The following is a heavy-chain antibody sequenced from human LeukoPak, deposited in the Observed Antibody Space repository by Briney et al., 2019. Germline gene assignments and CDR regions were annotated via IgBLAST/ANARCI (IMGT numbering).Heavy chain of an antibody. Sequence: SETLSLTCTVSGGSISSSSYYWGWIRRPPGKGLEWIGSIYNSGSTYYNPSLKSRVTMSVDTSKNQFSLKLSSMTAADTAVYYCAESWDLPYYFDYWGQGTLVTVSS. CDR1: GGSISSSSYY. CDR3: AESWDLPYYFDY. J-gene: IGHJ4*02. D-gene: IGHD1-26*01. CDR2: IYNSGST. V-gene: IGHV4-39*07.